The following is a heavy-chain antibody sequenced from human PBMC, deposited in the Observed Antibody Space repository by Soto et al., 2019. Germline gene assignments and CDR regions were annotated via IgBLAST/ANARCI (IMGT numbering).Heavy chain of an antibody. J-gene: IGHJ4*02. V-gene: IGHV4-59*08. CDR3: ASRYGSCFDY. Sequence: SETLSLTCTVSGGSISSYYWSWIRQPPGKGLEWIGYIYYSGSTNYNPSLKSRVTISVDTSKNQFSLKLSSVTAADTAVYYCASRYGSCFDYCGQVNLVTVSS. CDR2: IYYSGST. D-gene: IGHD5-18*01. CDR1: GGSISSYY.